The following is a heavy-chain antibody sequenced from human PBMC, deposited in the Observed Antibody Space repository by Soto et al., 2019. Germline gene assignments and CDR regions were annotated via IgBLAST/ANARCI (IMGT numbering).Heavy chain of an antibody. Sequence: QVQLVESGGGVVQPGSSLRLSCAASGFSFSNYDMDWVRQAPGKGLEWVALIWYDGSDKNYVDSVKGRFTISRDNSKSTLYLQMNSLRVEDTAVYYCARRHGYNYDYWGQGTLVTVSS. CDR2: IWYDGSDK. J-gene: IGHJ4*02. CDR1: GFSFSNYD. V-gene: IGHV3-33*01. D-gene: IGHD5-12*01. CDR3: ARRHGYNYDY.